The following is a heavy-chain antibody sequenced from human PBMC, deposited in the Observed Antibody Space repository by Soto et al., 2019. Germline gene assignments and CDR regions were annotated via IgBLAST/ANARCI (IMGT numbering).Heavy chain of an antibody. Sequence: KPSETLSLTCTVSGGSISRYHWSWIRQPPGKGLEWIGYIYYSGSTYYNPSLRSRVAISVDTSKNQFSLKVSSVTAADTAVYYCASFHADYEYFFDSWGQGTLVTVSS. D-gene: IGHD3-16*01. V-gene: IGHV4-59*01. CDR3: ASFHADYEYFFDS. J-gene: IGHJ4*02. CDR1: GGSISRYH. CDR2: IYYSGST.